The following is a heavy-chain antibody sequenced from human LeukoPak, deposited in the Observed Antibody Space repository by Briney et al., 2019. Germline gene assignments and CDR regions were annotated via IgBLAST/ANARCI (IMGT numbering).Heavy chain of an antibody. V-gene: IGHV1-2*02. Sequence: ASVKVSCKASTYNFTAYYIHWVRQAPGQGLEWMGYIFPKTGGTHYAPNLQGRVTMTRDTSINTVYMELSRLQSGDTAVYYCARDDAGPNMFDLWGQGTLVTVSA. D-gene: IGHD2-8*01. CDR2: IFPKTGGT. CDR1: TYNFTAYY. CDR3: ARDDAGPNMFDL. J-gene: IGHJ5*02.